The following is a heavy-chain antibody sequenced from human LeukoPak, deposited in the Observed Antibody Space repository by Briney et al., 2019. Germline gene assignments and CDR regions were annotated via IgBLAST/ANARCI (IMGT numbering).Heavy chain of an antibody. CDR1: GGSISSSSYY. D-gene: IGHD6-13*01. V-gene: IGHV4-39*07. CDR3: ATGPRRPYSSSWYLNYYYYYYMDV. J-gene: IGHJ6*03. CDR2: INHSGST. Sequence: SETLSFTCTVSGGSISSSSYYWGWIRQTPGKGLEWVGEINHSGSTNYNPSLKSRVTISVDTSKNQFSLKLSSVTAADTAVYYCATGPRRPYSSSWYLNYYYYYYMDVWGKGTTVTISS.